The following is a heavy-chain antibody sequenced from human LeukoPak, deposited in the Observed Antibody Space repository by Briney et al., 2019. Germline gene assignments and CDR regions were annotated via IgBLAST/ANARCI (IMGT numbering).Heavy chain of an antibody. V-gene: IGHV1-18*01. D-gene: IGHD3-10*01. CDR2: ISAYNGNT. CDR3: ARDLGYYGSGSYYY. Sequence: ASVKVSCKSSGYTFTRFVICWVRQGPGQGLGWIGWISAYNGNTNYAQKLQGRVTMTTDTSTSTAYIELRSLRSDDTAVYYCARDLGYYGSGSYYYWGQGTLVTVSS. CDR1: GYTFTRFV. J-gene: IGHJ4*02.